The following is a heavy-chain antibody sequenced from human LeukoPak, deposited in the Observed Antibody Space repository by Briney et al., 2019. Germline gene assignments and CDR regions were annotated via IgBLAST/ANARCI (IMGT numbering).Heavy chain of an antibody. Sequence: PGGSLRLSCAASGITLSSYGMSWVRQAPGKGLEWVSGISGTGENTYYADSVKGRFTTSRDNSKNTLYLQMNSLRAEDTAVYYCAKWDYYDSSGYYSDAFDIWGQGTMVTVSS. J-gene: IGHJ3*02. CDR2: ISGTGENT. D-gene: IGHD3-22*01. CDR3: AKWDYYDSSGYYSDAFDI. V-gene: IGHV3-23*01. CDR1: GITLSSYG.